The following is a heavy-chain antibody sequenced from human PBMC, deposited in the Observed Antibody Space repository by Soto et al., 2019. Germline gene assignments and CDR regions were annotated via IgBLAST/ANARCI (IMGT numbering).Heavy chain of an antibody. Sequence: EVQLVESGGGLVQPGGSLRLSCAASGFIFSNYGMHWVRQAPGTGLEWISYVGASATSRYYAGSVKGRFIISRDNAKNLLYLQMTSLRDDDTAVYYCAGALLLGGSSGWGFNYWGQGALVTVSS. V-gene: IGHV3-48*02. J-gene: IGHJ4*02. CDR2: VGASATSR. D-gene: IGHD3-22*01. CDR3: AGALLLGGSSGWGFNY. CDR1: GFIFSNYG.